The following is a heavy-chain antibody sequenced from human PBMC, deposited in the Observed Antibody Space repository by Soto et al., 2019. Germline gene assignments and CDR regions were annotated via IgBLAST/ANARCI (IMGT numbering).Heavy chain of an antibody. D-gene: IGHD6-19*01. CDR1: GAALSSGGYF. CDR3: TREQSDDNYFEP. J-gene: IGHJ5*02. Sequence: SETLSLTCTVSGAALSSGGYFCTWVRQPPGKGLEWLGYIYYSGGTNYNPSLKSRVTISLDKSKSQFSLRLISVTAADTAVYYCTREQSDDNYFEPWGEGTLVTVSS. V-gene: IGHV4-61*08. CDR2: IYYSGGT.